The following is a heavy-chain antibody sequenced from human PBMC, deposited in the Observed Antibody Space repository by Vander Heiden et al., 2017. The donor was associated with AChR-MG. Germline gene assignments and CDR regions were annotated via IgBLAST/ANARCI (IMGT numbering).Heavy chain of an antibody. CDR2: INPRSGDG. Sequence: QVQLAQSGAEVKRPGASVKVSCKASGYTFINYYIHWVRQAPGQGLECMGIINPRSGDGNYAEKFQDRVTMTSDTSTATVYMEISSLRQEDTAIYYCARDLSCDGGGCRDYWGQGALVTVSS. CDR1: GYTFINYY. CDR3: ARDLSCDGGGCRDY. J-gene: IGHJ4*02. V-gene: IGHV1-46*01. D-gene: IGHD2-21*01.